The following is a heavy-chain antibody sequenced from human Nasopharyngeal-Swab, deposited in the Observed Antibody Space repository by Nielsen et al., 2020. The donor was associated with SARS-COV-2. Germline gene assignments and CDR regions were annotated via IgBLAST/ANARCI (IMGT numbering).Heavy chain of an antibody. CDR2: INSSSSIA. CDR1: GVTFGSYT. D-gene: IGHD5-18*01. CDR3: VRDGALIQLWLLPHALDI. V-gene: IGHV3-48*04. J-gene: IGHJ3*02. Sequence: GGSLRLSCEASGVTFGSYTMNWVRQAPGKGLEWVSFINSSSSIAYYADSVKGRFTISRDNANNSLYLQMNSLRADDTAVYYCVRDGALIQLWLLPHALDIWGQGTLVTVSS.